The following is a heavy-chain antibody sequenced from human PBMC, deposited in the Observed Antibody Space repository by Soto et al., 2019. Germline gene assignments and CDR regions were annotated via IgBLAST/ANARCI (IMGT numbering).Heavy chain of an antibody. V-gene: IGHV4-30-4*01. CDR2: MYYSGST. D-gene: IGHD6-13*01. Sequence: QVQLQESGPGLMKPSQTLSLTCTVSGDSINSADYYWSWIRQPPGKGLEWIGHMYYSGSTYYTPSLNGRVINSIGTSKNQFSLKMTSVTVADTAVYYGDRDRGSSWMYKWFDPCVQGTQVTVS. J-gene: IGHJ5*02. CDR3: DRDRGSSWMYKWFDP. CDR1: GDSINSADYY.